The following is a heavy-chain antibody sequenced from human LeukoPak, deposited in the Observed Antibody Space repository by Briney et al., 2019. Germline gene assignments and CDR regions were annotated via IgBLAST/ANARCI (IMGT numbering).Heavy chain of an antibody. CDR1: GYSISSGYY. Sequence: SETLSLTCTVSGYSISSGYYWGWFRQPPGKGLEWIGSIYYSGITYYNPSLKSRVTISVDTSKNQFSLKLSSVTAADTAVYYCARERAYCGGDCAAPDYWGQGTLVTVSS. CDR3: ARERAYCGGDCAAPDY. D-gene: IGHD2-21*02. J-gene: IGHJ4*02. V-gene: IGHV4-38-2*02. CDR2: IYYSGIT.